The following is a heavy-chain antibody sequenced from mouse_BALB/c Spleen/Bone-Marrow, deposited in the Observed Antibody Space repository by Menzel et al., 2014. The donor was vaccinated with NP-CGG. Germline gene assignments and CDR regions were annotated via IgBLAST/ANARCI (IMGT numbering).Heavy chain of an antibody. CDR3: ARWEYYAMDY. J-gene: IGHJ4*01. CDR2: IDPANGNT. D-gene: IGHD4-1*01. CDR1: GFNINGTY. Sequence: VHLQQPGAELVKPGASVKLSCTASGFNINGTYMHWVKQRPEQGLVWIGRIDPANGNTKYDPKFQGKATITADTSYNTVYLQLSSLTSEDTSVYYCARWEYYAMDYWGQGTSVTVSS. V-gene: IGHV14-3*02.